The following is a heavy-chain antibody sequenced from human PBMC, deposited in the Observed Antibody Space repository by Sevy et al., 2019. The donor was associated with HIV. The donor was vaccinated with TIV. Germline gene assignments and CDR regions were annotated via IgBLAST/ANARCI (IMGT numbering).Heavy chain of an antibody. Sequence: GGSLRLSCAASGFTFSGYGMHWVRQAPGKGLEWVSSISSSSSYIYYADSVKGRFTISRDNAKNSLYLQMNSLRAEDTAVYYCARGTSREHCSSTSCYANPLYYYYGMDVWGQGTTVTVSS. D-gene: IGHD2-2*01. V-gene: IGHV3-21*01. J-gene: IGHJ6*02. CDR2: ISSSSSYI. CDR3: ARGTSREHCSSTSCYANPLYYYYGMDV. CDR1: GFTFSGYG.